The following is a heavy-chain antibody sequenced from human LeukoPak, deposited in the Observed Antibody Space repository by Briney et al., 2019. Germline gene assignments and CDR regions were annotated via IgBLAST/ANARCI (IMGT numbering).Heavy chain of an antibody. Sequence: GGSLRLSCAASGFTFSSYAMHWVRQAPGKGLEWVAVISYDGSNKYYADSVKGRFTISRDNSKNTLYLQMNSLRAEDTAVYYCARVTTAMVAGDALDIWGQGTMVTVSS. CDR3: ARVTTAMVAGDALDI. J-gene: IGHJ3*02. CDR2: ISYDGSNK. CDR1: GFTFSSYA. V-gene: IGHV3-30*01. D-gene: IGHD5-18*01.